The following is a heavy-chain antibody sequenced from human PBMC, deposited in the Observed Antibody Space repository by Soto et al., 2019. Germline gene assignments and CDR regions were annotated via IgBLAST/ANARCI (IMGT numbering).Heavy chain of an antibody. V-gene: IGHV4-59*08. D-gene: IGHD2-2*01. CDR3: ARHEGEHEYQLLSPFDY. CDR1: GGSISSYY. J-gene: IGHJ4*02. Sequence: SQTLSLTCTVSGGSISSYYWSWIRQPPGKGLEWIGYIYYSGSTNYNPSLKSRVTISVDTSKNQFSLKLSSVTAADTAVYYCARHEGEHEYQLLSPFDYWGQGTLVTVSS. CDR2: IYYSGST.